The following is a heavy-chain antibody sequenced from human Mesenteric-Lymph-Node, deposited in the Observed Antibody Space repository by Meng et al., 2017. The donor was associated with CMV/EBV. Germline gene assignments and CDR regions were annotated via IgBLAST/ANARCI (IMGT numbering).Heavy chain of an antibody. V-gene: IGHV3-11*01. D-gene: IGHD2-2*02. Sequence: MSWIRQAPGKGLEWVSYISGSGGTIFHVDSVKGRFTISRDNTKNSLFLQMNSLRAEDTAVYYCARDLSVGGYCSSTTCYTKNQDFDFWGQGTLVTVSS. J-gene: IGHJ4*02. CDR3: ARDLSVGGYCSSTTCYTKNQDFDF. CDR2: ISGSGGTI.